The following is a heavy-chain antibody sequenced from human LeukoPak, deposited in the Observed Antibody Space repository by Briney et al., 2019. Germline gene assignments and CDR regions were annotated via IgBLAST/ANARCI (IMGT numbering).Heavy chain of an antibody. CDR2: INHSGST. V-gene: IGHV4-39*07. J-gene: IGHJ4*02. Sequence: SETLSLTCTVSGGSISSGGYYWSWIRQPPGKGLEWIGEINHSGSTNYNPSLKSRVTISVDTSKNQFSLKLSSVTAADTAVYYCATRFWSGYYTDPQFDYWGQGTLVTVSS. D-gene: IGHD3-3*01. CDR3: ATRFWSGYYTDPQFDY. CDR1: GGSISSGGYY.